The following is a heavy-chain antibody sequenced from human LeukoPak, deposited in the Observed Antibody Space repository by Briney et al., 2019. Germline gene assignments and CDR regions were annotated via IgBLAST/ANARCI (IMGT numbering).Heavy chain of an antibody. V-gene: IGHV4-59*01. D-gene: IGHD3-22*01. J-gene: IGHJ4*02. CDR3: ASSRYFYDSSGQNYYFDS. CDR2: IYYSGIT. Sequence: SETLSLTCTVSGGSITDYYWSWIRQPPGKGLEWIGYIYYSGITNYNPSLKSRVTISVDTSKNQFSLELSSVTAADTAVYYCASSRYFYDSSGQNYYFDSWGQGTLVTVSS. CDR1: GGSITDYY.